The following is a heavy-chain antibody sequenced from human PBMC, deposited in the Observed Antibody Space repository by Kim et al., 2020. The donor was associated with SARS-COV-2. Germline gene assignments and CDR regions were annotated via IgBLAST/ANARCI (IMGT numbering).Heavy chain of an antibody. Sequence: GGSLRLSCAASGFTFSSYEMNWVRQAPGKGLEWVSYISSSGSTIYYADSVKGRFTISRDNAKNSLYLQMNSLRAEDTAVYYCARDLRRQIPWIQLWRPYYYYGMDVWGQGTTVTVSS. CDR1: GFTFSSYE. CDR2: ISSSGSTI. CDR3: ARDLRRQIPWIQLWRPYYYYGMDV. V-gene: IGHV3-48*03. J-gene: IGHJ6*02. D-gene: IGHD5-18*01.